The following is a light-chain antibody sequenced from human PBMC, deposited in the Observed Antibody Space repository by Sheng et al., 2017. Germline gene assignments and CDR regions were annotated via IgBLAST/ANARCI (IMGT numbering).Light chain of an antibody. CDR2: DVN. V-gene: IGLV2-14*01. J-gene: IGLJ1*01. CDR1: DSDIGFYNY. CDR3: SSYVTSSMFXV. Sequence: QSALTQPASVSGSPGQSITISCTGTDSDIGFYNYVSWYQQHPGKGPKLMIFDVNNRPSGVSNRFSGSKSGITASLTISGLQPEDEADYYCSSYVTSSMFXVFGTGTKVTVL.